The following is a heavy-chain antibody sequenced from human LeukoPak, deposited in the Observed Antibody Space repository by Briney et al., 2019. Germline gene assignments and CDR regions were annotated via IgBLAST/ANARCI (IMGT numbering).Heavy chain of an antibody. V-gene: IGHV3-74*01. Sequence: PGGSLRLSCAASGFTFSSYWMHWVRQAPGKGLVWVSRISRDGSSTNYADPVKGRFTISRDNAKNTLYLQMNSLRAEDTAVYYCARELIVGPGSFDYWGQGTLVTVSS. CDR3: ARELIVGPGSFDY. J-gene: IGHJ4*02. CDR1: GFTFSSYW. CDR2: ISRDGSST. D-gene: IGHD1-26*01.